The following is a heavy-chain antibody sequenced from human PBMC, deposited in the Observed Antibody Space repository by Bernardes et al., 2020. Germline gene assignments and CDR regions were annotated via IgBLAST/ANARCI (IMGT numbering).Heavy chain of an antibody. V-gene: IGHV3-11*01. Sequence: GGSLRLSCAASGFTFSDYYMSWIRQAPGKGLEWVSYISSSGSTIYYADSVKGRFTISRDNAKNSLYLQMNSLRAEDTAVYYCARDWYDFWSATMDYYYYGMDVWGQGTTVTVSS. CDR3: ARDWYDFWSATMDYYYYGMDV. J-gene: IGHJ6*02. CDR1: GFTFSDYY. CDR2: ISSSGSTI. D-gene: IGHD3-3*01.